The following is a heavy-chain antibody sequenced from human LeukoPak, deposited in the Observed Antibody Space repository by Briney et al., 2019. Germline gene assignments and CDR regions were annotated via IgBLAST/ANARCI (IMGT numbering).Heavy chain of an antibody. CDR2: IYPGDFDT. V-gene: IGHV5-51*01. J-gene: IGHJ5*02. CDR1: GYSFTSYW. CDR3: ARLGRNCSGGSCYSGGWFDP. D-gene: IGHD2-15*01. Sequence: GEPLKISCKGSGYSFTSYWIGWVRQTPGKGLEWMGIIYPGDFDTRYSPSFQGQVTISADKSISTAYLQWSSLKASDTAMYYCARLGRNCSGGSCYSGGWFDPWGQGTLVTVSS.